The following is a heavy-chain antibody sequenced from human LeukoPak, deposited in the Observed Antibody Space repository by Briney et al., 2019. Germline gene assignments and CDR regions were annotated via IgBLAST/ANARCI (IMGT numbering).Heavy chain of an antibody. J-gene: IGHJ5*02. V-gene: IGHV4-39*01. CDR3: ARHVGSLYRGWFDP. Sequence: SSETLSLTCTVSGGSISSSSYYWGWIRQPPGKGLEWIGSIYYSGSTYYNPSLKSRVTISVDTSKNQFSLNLSSFSAADTAVYYWARHVGSLYRGWFDPWGQETLVTVPS. CDR2: IYYSGST. D-gene: IGHD3-16*02. CDR1: GGSISSSSYY.